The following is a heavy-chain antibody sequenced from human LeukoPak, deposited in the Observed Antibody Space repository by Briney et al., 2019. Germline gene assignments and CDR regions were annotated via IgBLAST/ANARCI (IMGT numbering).Heavy chain of an antibody. Sequence: SETPSLTCAVYGGSFSGYYWSWIRQPPGKGLEWIGEINHSGSTNYNPSLKSRVTISVDTSKNQFSLKLSSVTAADTAVYYCARARVDYYDSSKAPWFDPWGQGTLVTVSS. CDR3: ARARVDYYDSSKAPWFDP. CDR1: GGSFSGYY. D-gene: IGHD3-22*01. V-gene: IGHV4-34*01. J-gene: IGHJ5*02. CDR2: INHSGST.